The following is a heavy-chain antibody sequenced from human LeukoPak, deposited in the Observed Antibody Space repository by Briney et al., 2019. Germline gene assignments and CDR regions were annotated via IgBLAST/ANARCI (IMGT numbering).Heavy chain of an antibody. D-gene: IGHD4-17*01. CDR2: INHSGST. CDR1: GGSFSGYY. Sequence: PSETLSLTCAVYGGSFSGYYWSWIRQPPGKGLEWIGEINHSGSTNYNPSLKSRVTISVDTSKNQLSLKLSSVTAADTAVYYCARGIGADAFDIWGQGTMVTVSS. V-gene: IGHV4-34*01. CDR3: ARGIGADAFDI. J-gene: IGHJ3*02.